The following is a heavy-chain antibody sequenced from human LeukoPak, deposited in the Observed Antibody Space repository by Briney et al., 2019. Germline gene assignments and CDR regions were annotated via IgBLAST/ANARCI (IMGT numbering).Heavy chain of an antibody. CDR1: GFTFDDYA. J-gene: IGHJ4*02. V-gene: IGHV3-9*03. CDR2: ISWNCGSI. Sequence: GGSLRLSCAAPGFTFDDYAMHWVRQAPGKGLEWVSGISWNCGSIGYADSVKGRFTISRDNAKNSLYLQMNSLRAEDMALYYCARSGSSSASFDYWGQGTLVTVSS. CDR3: ARSGSSSASFDY. D-gene: IGHD6-6*01.